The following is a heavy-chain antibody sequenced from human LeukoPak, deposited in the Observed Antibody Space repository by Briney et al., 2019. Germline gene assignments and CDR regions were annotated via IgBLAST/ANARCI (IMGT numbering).Heavy chain of an antibody. CDR2: IIPIFGTA. V-gene: IGHV1-69*05. CDR1: GDTFSSYA. D-gene: IGHD4-17*01. CDR3: ARGPYGDYEPFGFDY. J-gene: IGHJ4*02. Sequence: GASVKVSCKASGDTFSSYAISWVRQAPGQGLEWMGRIIPIFGTANYAQKFQGRVTITTDESTSTAYMELSSLRSEDTAVYYCARGPYGDYEPFGFDYWGQGTLVTVSS.